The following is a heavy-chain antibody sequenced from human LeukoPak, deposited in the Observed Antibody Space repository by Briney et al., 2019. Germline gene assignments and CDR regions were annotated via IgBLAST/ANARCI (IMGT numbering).Heavy chain of an antibody. CDR1: GVTFSSYG. CDR3: AKNLRWELRGH. J-gene: IGHJ4*02. D-gene: IGHD1-26*01. V-gene: IGHV3-23*01. CDR2: ISGSGGST. Sequence: PGGSLRLFCAASGVTFSSYGMSWVRQAPGTGLEWVSAISGSGGSTYYADSVKGRFTISRDNSKNTLYLQMNSLRAEDTAVYYCAKNLRWELRGHLGQGTLVTVSS.